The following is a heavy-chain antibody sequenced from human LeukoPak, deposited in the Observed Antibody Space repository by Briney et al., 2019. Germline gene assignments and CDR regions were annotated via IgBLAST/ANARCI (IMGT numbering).Heavy chain of an antibody. Sequence: SETLSLTCIVSGGSIGSYYWSWIRQPPGKGLEWIGYIYYSGSTNYKPSLKSRVTISVDTSKNQFSLKLSSVTAADTAVYYCARGHYKEYFDYWGQGTLVTVSS. CDR3: ARGHYKEYFDY. CDR1: GGSIGSYY. D-gene: IGHD4-11*01. J-gene: IGHJ4*02. V-gene: IGHV4-59*01. CDR2: IYYSGST.